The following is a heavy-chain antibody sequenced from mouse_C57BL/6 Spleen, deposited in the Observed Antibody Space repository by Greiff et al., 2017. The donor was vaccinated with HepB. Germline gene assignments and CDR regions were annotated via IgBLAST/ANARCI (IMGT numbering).Heavy chain of an antibody. CDR3: ARSRYYCGSKFAY. V-gene: IGHV1-52*01. CDR2: IDPSDSET. CDR1: GYTFTSYW. Sequence: QVQLQQPGAELVRPGSSVKLSCKASGYTFTSYWMHWVKQRPIQGLEWIGNIDPSDSETHYNQKFKDKATLTVDKSSSTAYMQLSSLTSEDSAVYYCARSRYYCGSKFAYWGQGTLVTVSA. D-gene: IGHD1-1*01. J-gene: IGHJ3*01.